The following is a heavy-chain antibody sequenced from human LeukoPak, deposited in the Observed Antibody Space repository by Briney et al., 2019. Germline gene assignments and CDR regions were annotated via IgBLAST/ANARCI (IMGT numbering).Heavy chain of an antibody. J-gene: IGHJ6*03. CDR2: IGTASDT. Sequence: GGSLRLSCAASGFTFSSFDMHWVRQPTGQGLEWVSTIGTASDTYYPGSVEGRFTLSRDNAKNSLYLQMNSLTAGDTAVYYCASRPPRGKYYYMDVWGKGTTVTVSS. D-gene: IGHD1-1*01. V-gene: IGHV3-13*01. CDR1: GFTFSSFD. CDR3: ASRPPRGKYYYMDV.